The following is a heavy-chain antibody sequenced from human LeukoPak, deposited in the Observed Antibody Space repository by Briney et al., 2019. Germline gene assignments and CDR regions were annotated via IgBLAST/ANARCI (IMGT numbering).Heavy chain of an antibody. Sequence: GGSLRLSCAASGFTFRSYWMHWVRQAPGKGLVWVSRINTDGSSTSYADSVKGRFTISRDNAKNTLYLQMNSLRAEDTAVYYCARTYYYGSGSYYPFDYWGQGTLVTVSS. CDR3: ARTYYYGSGSYYPFDY. CDR1: GFTFRSYW. CDR2: INTDGSST. V-gene: IGHV3-74*01. J-gene: IGHJ4*02. D-gene: IGHD3-10*01.